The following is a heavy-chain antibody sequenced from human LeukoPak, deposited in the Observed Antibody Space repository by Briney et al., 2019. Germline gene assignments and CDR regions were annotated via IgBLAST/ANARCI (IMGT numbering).Heavy chain of an antibody. Sequence: GASVKVSCKASGYTFTAHYIQWVRRAPGQRLEWMGWINPNSGGTSYAQKFQGRVTMTRDTSLSTAYMEVSRLTSDDTAVYYCTKDVWELGAFDVWGQGTIVSVSS. V-gene: IGHV1-2*02. CDR2: INPNSGGT. CDR1: GYTFTAHY. CDR3: TKDVWELGAFDV. J-gene: IGHJ3*01. D-gene: IGHD1-26*01.